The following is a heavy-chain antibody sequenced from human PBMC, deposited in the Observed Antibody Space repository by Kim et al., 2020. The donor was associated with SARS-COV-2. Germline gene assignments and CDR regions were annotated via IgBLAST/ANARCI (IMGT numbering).Heavy chain of an antibody. CDR1: GFSVRNYW. CDR2: INEDGRTI. D-gene: IGHD3-3*01. V-gene: IGHV3-74*01. J-gene: IGHJ4*02. CDR3: SRDTFGPEVH. Sequence: GGSLRLSCAASGFSVRNYWMHWVRQAPGKGLEWVSRINEDGRTINHADSVKGRFTISRDSARNTLFLQMNGLSAEDTAVYYCSRDTFGPEVHWGQGILVTVSS.